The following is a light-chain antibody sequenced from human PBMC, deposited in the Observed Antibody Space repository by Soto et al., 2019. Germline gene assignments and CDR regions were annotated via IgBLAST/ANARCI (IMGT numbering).Light chain of an antibody. Sequence: QSVLTQPPSASGTPGQRVTISCSGSSSNIGSNAVTWYQHFPGTAPKVLIYSDHQRPSGVPDRFSGSKSGTSASLAISGLRAEDEADYYCSSYTSSSTLEVFGGGTQLTVL. CDR1: SSNIGSNA. CDR3: SSYTSSSTLEV. J-gene: IGLJ2*01. CDR2: SDH. V-gene: IGLV1-44*01.